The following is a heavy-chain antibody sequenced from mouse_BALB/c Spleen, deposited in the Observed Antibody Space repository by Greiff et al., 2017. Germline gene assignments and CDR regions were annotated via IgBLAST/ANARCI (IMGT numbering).Heavy chain of an antibody. CDR2: ISSGSSTI. CDR1: GVTFSSFR. CDR3: ARAYGSSWYFDV. Sequence: EVQVVESGGGLVQPGGSRKLDYAASGVTFSSFRMQWVRQAPEKGLEWVAYISSGSSTIYYADTVKGRFTISRDNPKNTLFLQMTSLRSEDTAMYYCARAYGSSWYFDVWGAGSMVTVSS. V-gene: IGHV5-17*02. D-gene: IGHD1-1*01. J-gene: IGHJ1*01.